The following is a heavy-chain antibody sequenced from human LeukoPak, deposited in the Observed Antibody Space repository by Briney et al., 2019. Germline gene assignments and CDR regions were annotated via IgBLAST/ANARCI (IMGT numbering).Heavy chain of an antibody. CDR1: GFTFSNYG. CDR2: IWYDGSKK. J-gene: IGHJ4*02. D-gene: IGHD6-19*01. V-gene: IGHV3-33*01. CDR3: ARQLYGSGWSFDY. Sequence: GGSLRLSCAASGFTFSNYGMHWVRQAPGKGLEWVAVIWYDGSKKYYADSVKGRFTISRDNSKNTQFLQMNSLRAEDTAVYHCARQLYGSGWSFDYWGQGTLVTVSS.